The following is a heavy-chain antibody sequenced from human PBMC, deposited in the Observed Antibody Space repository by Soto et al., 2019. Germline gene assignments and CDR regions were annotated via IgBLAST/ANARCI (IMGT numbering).Heavy chain of an antibody. J-gene: IGHJ4*02. V-gene: IGHV4-61*01. CDR1: GGSVSSGSYY. Sequence: QVQLQESGPGLVKPSETLSLTCTVSGGSVSSGSYYWSWIRQPPGKGLEWIGYIYYSGSTNYNTSLKSRVPISVDTSKNQFSLKLSSVTAADTAVYYCASGYYDSSGYHDYWGQGTLVTVSS. D-gene: IGHD3-22*01. CDR2: IYYSGST. CDR3: ASGYYDSSGYHDY.